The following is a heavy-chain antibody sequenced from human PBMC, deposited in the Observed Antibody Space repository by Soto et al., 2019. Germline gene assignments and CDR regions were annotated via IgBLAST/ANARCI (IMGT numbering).Heavy chain of an antibody. V-gene: IGHV5-10-1*03. CDR1: GYSFTSYW. Sequence: EVQLVQSGAEVKKPGESLRISCKGSGYSFTSYWITWVRQMPGKGLEWMGRIDPSDSYTNYSPSFQGHVTISADKSISTAYLQWSSLKASDTAMYYCARHRLSFGYCSGGSCAKRAFDIWGQGTMVTVSS. CDR3: ARHRLSFGYCSGGSCAKRAFDI. CDR2: IDPSDSYT. D-gene: IGHD2-15*01. J-gene: IGHJ3*02.